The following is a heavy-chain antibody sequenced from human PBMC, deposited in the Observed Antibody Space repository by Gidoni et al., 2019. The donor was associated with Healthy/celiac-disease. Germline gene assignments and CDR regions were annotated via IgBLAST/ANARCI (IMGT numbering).Heavy chain of an antibody. D-gene: IGHD1-26*01. CDR3: ARAHSGSYRYFDY. CDR2: INRDGSST. J-gene: IGHJ4*02. Sequence: VWVSRINRDGSSTSYADSVKGRFTISRDNAKNTLYLQMNSLRAEDTAVYYCARAHSGSYRYFDYWGQGTLVTVSS. V-gene: IGHV3-74*01.